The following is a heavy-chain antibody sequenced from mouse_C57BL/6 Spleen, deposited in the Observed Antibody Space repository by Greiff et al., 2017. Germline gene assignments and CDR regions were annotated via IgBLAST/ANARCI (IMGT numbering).Heavy chain of an antibody. V-gene: IGHV5-17*01. CDR3: ARRDSNRSGRFDY. D-gene: IGHD2-5*01. CDR1: GFTFSDYG. Sequence: EVMLVESGGGLVKPGGSLKLSCAASGFTFSDYGMHWVRQAPEKGLEWVAYISSGSGTIYYADTVKGRFTISRDNAKNTLFLQMTSLRSEDTAMYYCARRDSNRSGRFDYWGQGTTLTVSS. J-gene: IGHJ2*01. CDR2: ISSGSGTI.